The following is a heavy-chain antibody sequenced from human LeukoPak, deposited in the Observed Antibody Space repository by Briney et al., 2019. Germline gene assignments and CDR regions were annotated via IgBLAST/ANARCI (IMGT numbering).Heavy chain of an antibody. CDR1: GFTFSSYS. V-gene: IGHV3-23*01. CDR2: ISGSGGST. J-gene: IGHJ4*02. CDR3: AKVGPYSSGWYYFDY. D-gene: IGHD6-19*01. Sequence: GGSLRLSCAASGFTFSSYSMNWVRQAPGKGLEWVSSISGSGGSTYYTDSVKGRFTISRDNSKSTLYLQMNSLRAEDTAVYYCAKVGPYSSGWYYFDYWGQGTLVTVSS.